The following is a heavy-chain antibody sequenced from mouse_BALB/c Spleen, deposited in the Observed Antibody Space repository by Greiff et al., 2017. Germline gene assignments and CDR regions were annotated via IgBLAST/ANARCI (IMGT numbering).Heavy chain of an antibody. V-gene: IGHV1S135*01. Sequence: VQLQQSGPELVKPGASVKVSCKASGYAFTSYNMYWVKQSHGKSLEWIGYIDPYNGGTSYNQKFKGKATLTVDKSSSTAYMHLNSLTSEDSAVYDCARDGAGTATWFAYWGQGTLVTVSA. J-gene: IGHJ3*01. CDR3: ARDGAGTATWFAY. D-gene: IGHD1-2*01. CDR2: IDPYNGGT. CDR1: GYAFTSYN.